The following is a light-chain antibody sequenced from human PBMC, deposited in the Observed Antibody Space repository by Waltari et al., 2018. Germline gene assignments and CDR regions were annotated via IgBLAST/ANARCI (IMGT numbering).Light chain of an antibody. CDR2: DAS. Sequence: EIVLTQSPATLSLSPGARATPPFRASQSVSSHLAWYQQKPGQAPRLLIYDASNRATGIPARFSGSGSGTDFTLTISSLEPEDFATYYCQQGYRIPLAFGPGAKVEMK. CDR1: QSVSSH. V-gene: IGKV3-11*01. J-gene: IGKJ3*01. CDR3: QQGYRIPLA.